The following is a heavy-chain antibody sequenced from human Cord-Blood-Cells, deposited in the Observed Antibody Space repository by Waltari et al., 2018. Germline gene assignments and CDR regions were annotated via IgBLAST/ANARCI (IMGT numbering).Heavy chain of an antibody. D-gene: IGHD6-6*01. CDR1: GFTFSSSE. Sequence: EVQLVGSGGGVVPLGGSLRLSCAACGFTFSSSELHWVRQATGKGLEWVSAIGTAGDTYYPGSVKGRFTISRENAKNSLYLQMNSLRAGDTAVYYCARVGQLGFDYWGQGTLVTVSS. V-gene: IGHV3-13*01. CDR2: IGTAGDT. CDR3: ARVGQLGFDY. J-gene: IGHJ4*02.